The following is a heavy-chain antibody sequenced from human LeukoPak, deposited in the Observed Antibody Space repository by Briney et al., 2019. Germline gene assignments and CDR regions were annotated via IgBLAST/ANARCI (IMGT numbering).Heavy chain of an antibody. J-gene: IGHJ5*02. CDR3: ARQSSTSWNWFDP. Sequence: SETLSLTCTVSGGSISSSSYYWGWIRQPPGKGLEWIGSIYYSGSTYYNPSLKSRVTISVDTSKNQFSLKLSSVTAADTAVYYYARQSSTSWNWFDPWGQGTLVTVSS. CDR2: IYYSGST. CDR1: GGSISSSSYY. D-gene: IGHD2-2*01. V-gene: IGHV4-39*01.